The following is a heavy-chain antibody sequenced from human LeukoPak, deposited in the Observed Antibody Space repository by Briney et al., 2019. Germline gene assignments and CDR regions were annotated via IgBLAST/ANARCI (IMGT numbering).Heavy chain of an antibody. CDR2: IRSSGTTI. J-gene: IGHJ4*02. CDR3: ARDRGAVTDVFDY. Sequence: PGGSLRLSCVASGFTFSDYYMSWIRQAPGKGLEWVSYIRSSGTTIHYADSVKGRFTISRDNAKNSLYLQMNNLRAEDTAVYYCARDRGAVTDVFDYWGQGTLVTVSS. CDR1: GFTFSDYY. V-gene: IGHV3-11*04. D-gene: IGHD6-19*01.